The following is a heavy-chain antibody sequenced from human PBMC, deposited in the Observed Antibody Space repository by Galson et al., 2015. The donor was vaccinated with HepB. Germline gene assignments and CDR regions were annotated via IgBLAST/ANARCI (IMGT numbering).Heavy chain of an antibody. Sequence: SVKVSCKASGGTFSSYAISWVRQAPGQGLEWMGGIIPIFGTANYAQKFQGRVTITADESTSTAYMELSSLRSEDTAVYYCARGVYRLPEYYYYMDVWGKGTTVTVSS. CDR3: ARGVYRLPEYYYYMDV. J-gene: IGHJ6*03. CDR1: GGTFSSYA. CDR2: IIPIFGTA. D-gene: IGHD2-8*01. V-gene: IGHV1-69*13.